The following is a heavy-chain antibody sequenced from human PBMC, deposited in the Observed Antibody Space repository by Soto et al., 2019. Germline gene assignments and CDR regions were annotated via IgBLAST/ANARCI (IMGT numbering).Heavy chain of an antibody. CDR1: GFTFSSYG. Sequence: EVQLLESGGGLVQPGGSLRLSCAASGFTFSSYGMRWVRQVPGKGLEWVSAISGSGGSTYYADSGKGRFTISRDNSNNTQYRQMNSLRAVDAAVYYGAKDLWDEPIAARHFDYWGQGTLVTVSS. CDR2: ISGSGGST. CDR3: AKDLWDEPIAARHFDY. J-gene: IGHJ4*02. D-gene: IGHD6-6*01. V-gene: IGHV3-23*01.